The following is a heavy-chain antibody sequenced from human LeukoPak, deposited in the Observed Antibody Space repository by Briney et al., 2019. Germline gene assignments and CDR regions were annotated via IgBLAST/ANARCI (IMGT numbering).Heavy chain of an antibody. CDR1: GFMFSSYA. D-gene: IGHD6-19*01. Sequence: PGGSLRLSCAASGFMFSSYAMHWVRQAPGKGLEWVAAMSYDGNNKYYADSVKGRFTISRDISKSTLYMQMTSLRTGDTAVYYCARVNDMQWLRTGLDYWGQGTLVTVSS. CDR3: ARVNDMQWLRTGLDY. CDR2: MSYDGNNK. V-gene: IGHV3-30-3*01. J-gene: IGHJ4*02.